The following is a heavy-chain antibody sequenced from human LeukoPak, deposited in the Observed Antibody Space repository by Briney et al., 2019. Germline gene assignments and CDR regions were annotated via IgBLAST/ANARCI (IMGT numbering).Heavy chain of an antibody. CDR2: ITSGGSYI. Sequence: GGSLRLSCAASGFTFSTHNMNWVRQAPGKGLEWVSSITSGGSYILYADSVKGRFTISRDNTKNSLYLQMNSLRAEDTAVYYCATYSGTYRDYWGQGTLVTVSA. CDR1: GFTFSTHN. D-gene: IGHD1-26*01. CDR3: ATYSGTYRDY. V-gene: IGHV3-21*01. J-gene: IGHJ4*02.